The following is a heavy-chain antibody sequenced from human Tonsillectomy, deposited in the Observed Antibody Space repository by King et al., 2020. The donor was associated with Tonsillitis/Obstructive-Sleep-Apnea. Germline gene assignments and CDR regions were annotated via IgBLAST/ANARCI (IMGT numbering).Heavy chain of an antibody. CDR3: ARGDFFSTNHWFDP. CDR2: YSSRGST. D-gene: IGHD2-2*01. Sequence: VQLQESGPGLVKPSETLSLTCTVSGGSVTSGNYYWGWIRQSPGKGLEWIGYYSSRGSTTYNPSLQSRVTISVDTSENHFSLRLNSVTAADAAVYYCARGDFFSTNHWFDPWGPGIRVTVSS. J-gene: IGHJ5*02. V-gene: IGHV4-61*03. CDR1: GGSVTSGNYY.